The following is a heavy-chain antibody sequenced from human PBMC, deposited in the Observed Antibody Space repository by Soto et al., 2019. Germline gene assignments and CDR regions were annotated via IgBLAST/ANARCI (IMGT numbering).Heavy chain of an antibody. Sequence: SETLSLTCTVSGGSFSSGSYYWTWIRQPPGKRLEWIGYIYNSGSTKYNPALQSRVTISVDTSKNQFSLKLSSVTAADTAVYYCARGFDYWGQGTLVTVSS. CDR2: IYNSGST. CDR3: ARGFDY. CDR1: GGSFSSGSYY. V-gene: IGHV4-61*01. J-gene: IGHJ4*02.